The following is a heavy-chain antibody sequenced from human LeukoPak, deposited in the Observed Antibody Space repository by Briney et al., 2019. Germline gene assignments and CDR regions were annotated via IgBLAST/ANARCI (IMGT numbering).Heavy chain of an antibody. CDR3: VRDNAYKFDY. D-gene: IGHD5-24*01. CDR1: GFTFSSYW. J-gene: IGHJ4*02. CDR2: INTFGTTA. Sequence: GGSLRLACADSGFTFSSYWMNWVRQVPGKGLVWVSHINTFGTTATYADSVKGRFTISRDNANNTLYLQMNSLRVEDTAVYYCVRDNAYKFDYSGQGTLVTVSS. V-gene: IGHV3-74*01.